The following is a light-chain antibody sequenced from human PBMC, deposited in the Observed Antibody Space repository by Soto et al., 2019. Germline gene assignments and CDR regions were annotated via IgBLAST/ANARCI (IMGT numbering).Light chain of an antibody. CDR2: DVS. CDR3: SSFRSSSTSYV. J-gene: IGLJ1*01. CDR1: SSDIGDSNY. V-gene: IGLV2-14*03. Sequence: QSVLTQPASVSGSPGQSITISCTGTSSDIGDSNYVSWYQQHPGKAPKLVIYDVSNRPSGVSNRFSGSKSANTASLTISGLQAEDEADYYCSSFRSSSTSYVFGTGIKVTVL.